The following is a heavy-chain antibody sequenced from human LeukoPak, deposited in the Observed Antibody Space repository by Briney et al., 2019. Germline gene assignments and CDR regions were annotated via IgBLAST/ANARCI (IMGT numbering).Heavy chain of an antibody. CDR3: ARHASTYYGSLDY. D-gene: IGHD3-10*01. J-gene: IGHJ4*02. CDR1: DGSISGFY. CDR2: VFSSGSP. Sequence: SETLSLTCTISDGSISGFYWSWIRQPPGKGLEWIGYVFSSGSPNYHPSLKSRVTISVDTSKTHFSLRLTSVTAADTAVYHCARHASTYYGSLDYWGQGTLVTVSS. V-gene: IGHV4-59*08.